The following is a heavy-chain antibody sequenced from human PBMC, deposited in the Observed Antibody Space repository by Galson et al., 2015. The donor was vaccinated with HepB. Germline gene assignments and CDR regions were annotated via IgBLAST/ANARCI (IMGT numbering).Heavy chain of an antibody. D-gene: IGHD4-17*01. CDR2: ISSSGAIT. Sequence: SLRLSCAASGFSFSRYAMSWVRQAPGKGLEWVSLISSSGAITYYADSVKGRFTISRGNSKNTLYLQMNSLRAEDTALYYCAKDGLLGDYGGGFDYWGQGTLVTVST. J-gene: IGHJ4*02. CDR1: GFSFSRYA. CDR3: AKDGLLGDYGGGFDY. V-gene: IGHV3-23*01.